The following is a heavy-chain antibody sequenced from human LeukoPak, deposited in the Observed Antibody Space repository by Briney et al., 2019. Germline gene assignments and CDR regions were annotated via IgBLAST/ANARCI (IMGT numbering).Heavy chain of an antibody. Sequence: ASVKVSCKASGYTSTDYYMHWVRQAPGQGLEWMGWISPNSGDTNYAQKFQGRVTMTRDTSISTAYMQLSSLRSDDTAVYYCATELSLNWGQGTLVTVSS. CDR2: ISPNSGDT. J-gene: IGHJ4*02. CDR3: ATELSLN. CDR1: GYTSTDYY. V-gene: IGHV1-2*02.